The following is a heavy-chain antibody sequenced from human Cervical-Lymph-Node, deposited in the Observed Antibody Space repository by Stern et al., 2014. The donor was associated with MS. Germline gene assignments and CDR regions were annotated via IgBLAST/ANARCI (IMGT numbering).Heavy chain of an antibody. CDR1: GFTFSSYG. J-gene: IGHJ4*02. CDR3: ARDYEDTSMLFDH. V-gene: IGHV3-30*03. Sequence: VQLVESGGAVVQPGRSLRLSCAASGFTFSSYGMHCVRQAPGQGLEWCTVISYDGSHKYYAASVKGRFTISRDNSKNTLHLQMNSVTPDDTAIYYCARDYEDTSMLFDHWGQGTLVTVSS. D-gene: IGHD2-8*01. CDR2: ISYDGSHK.